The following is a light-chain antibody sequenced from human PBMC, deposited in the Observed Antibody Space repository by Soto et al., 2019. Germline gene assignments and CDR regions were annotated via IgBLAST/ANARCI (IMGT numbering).Light chain of an antibody. Sequence: EFVLTQSPGTLSLSPGKRATLSCRASQSISSSYLAWYQQRPGQAPRLLIYGAYSRATGIPDRFSGSGSGTEFTLTIRRLEPEDFAVYYCKQYGSSSWTVGQGTKVDIK. CDR2: GAY. CDR3: KQYGSSSWT. J-gene: IGKJ1*01. CDR1: QSISSSY. V-gene: IGKV3-20*01.